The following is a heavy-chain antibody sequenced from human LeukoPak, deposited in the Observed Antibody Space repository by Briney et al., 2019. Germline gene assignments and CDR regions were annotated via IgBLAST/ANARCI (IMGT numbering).Heavy chain of an antibody. CDR2: IRYDGNNK. V-gene: IGHV3-30*02. Sequence: GGSLRLSCAASGFAFSSSGMHWVRQAPGKGLEWVAFIRYDGNNKYYADSVKGRFTISRDNSENTLYLQMNSLRAEDTALYYCAKMSGPFDYWGQGTLVTVSS. J-gene: IGHJ4*01. D-gene: IGHD2-8*02. CDR1: GFAFSSSG. CDR3: AKMSGPFDY.